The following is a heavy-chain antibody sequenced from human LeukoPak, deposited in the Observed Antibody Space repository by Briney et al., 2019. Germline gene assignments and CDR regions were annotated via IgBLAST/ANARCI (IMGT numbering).Heavy chain of an antibody. CDR2: VYYTGIT. V-gene: IGHV4-39*01. Sequence: PSETLSLTCTLSGGSLTTNTFYWGWNRPPPGKGLESIGTVYYTGITHYNPSLKSRITISVDTSKNHFSLNLTSVTAADTAVYFCARHGILTDHSIRYWGQGLLVTVSS. D-gene: IGHD3-9*01. J-gene: IGHJ4*02. CDR1: GGSLTTNTFY. CDR3: ARHGILTDHSIRY.